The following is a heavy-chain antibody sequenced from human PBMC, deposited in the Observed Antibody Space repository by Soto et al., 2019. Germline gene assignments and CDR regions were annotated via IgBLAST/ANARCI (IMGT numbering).Heavy chain of an antibody. Sequence: PSETLSLTCTVSGGSISSGGYYWSWIRQHPGKGLEWIGYIYYSGSTYYNPSLKSRVTISVDTSKNQFSLKLSSVTAADTAVYYCARERRAVAGYRPPIYYYGMDVWGQGTTVTVSS. CDR1: GGSISSGGYY. CDR2: IYYSGST. J-gene: IGHJ6*02. CDR3: ARERRAVAGYRPPIYYYGMDV. D-gene: IGHD6-19*01. V-gene: IGHV4-31*03.